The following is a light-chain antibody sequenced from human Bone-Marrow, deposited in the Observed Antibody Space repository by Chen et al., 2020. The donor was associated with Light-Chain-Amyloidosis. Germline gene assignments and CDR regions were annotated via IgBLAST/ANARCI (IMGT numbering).Light chain of an antibody. V-gene: IGLV1-44*01. CDR3: AAWDDRVIGQV. CDR2: NDN. CDR1: SSNIGANN. J-gene: IGLJ1*01. Sequence: QSALTQPPSTSGTPGLRVTISCSGSSSNIGANNVNWYQQLPGTAPKLVIYNDNQRPSGVPDRFSGSKSGTSASLAISGLQSEDEADYYRAAWDDRVIGQVFGTGTKVTVL.